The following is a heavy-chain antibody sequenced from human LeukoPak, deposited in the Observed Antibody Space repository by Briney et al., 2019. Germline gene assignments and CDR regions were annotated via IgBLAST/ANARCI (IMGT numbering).Heavy chain of an antibody. CDR2: ISGSGGST. CDR1: GFTFSSFA. CDR3: AKDTVLRYSDWLLYYYYYMDV. J-gene: IGHJ6*03. V-gene: IGHV3-23*01. Sequence: GGSLRLSCAASGFTFSSFALSWVRQAPGKGLEWVSAISGSGGSTYYADSVKGRFTISRDNSKNTLYLQMNSLRAEDTAVYYCAKDTVLRYSDWLLYYYYYMDVWGKGTTVTVSS. D-gene: IGHD3-9*01.